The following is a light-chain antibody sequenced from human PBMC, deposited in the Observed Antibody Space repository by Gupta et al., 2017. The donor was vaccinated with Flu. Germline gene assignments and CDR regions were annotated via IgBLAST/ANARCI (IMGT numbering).Light chain of an antibody. CDR3: RSYTTSSTVV. J-gene: IGLJ2*01. V-gene: IGLV2-14*04. CDR2: DVY. CDR1: SSDVGRYNY. Sequence: SSDVGRYNYVSWFQQYPGTAPKVLIYDVYNRPSGISNRFSGSKSGNTASLTISGLEAEDEAHYYCRSYTTSSTVVFGGGTKLTVL.